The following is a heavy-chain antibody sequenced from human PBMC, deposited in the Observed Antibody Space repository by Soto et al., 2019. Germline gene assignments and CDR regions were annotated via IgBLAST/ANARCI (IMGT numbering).Heavy chain of an antibody. D-gene: IGHD6-13*01. CDR1: GCTFGSYA. Sequence: AGGSLRLSCTASGCTFGSYAVSWVRQAQGKGLEWVSAISGSGGSTYYADSVKGRFTISRDNSKNTLYLQMNSLRAEDTAVYYCAKDRQSGYSSSWYFDYWGQGTLVTVSS. V-gene: IGHV3-23*01. CDR2: ISGSGGST. CDR3: AKDRQSGYSSSWYFDY. J-gene: IGHJ4*02.